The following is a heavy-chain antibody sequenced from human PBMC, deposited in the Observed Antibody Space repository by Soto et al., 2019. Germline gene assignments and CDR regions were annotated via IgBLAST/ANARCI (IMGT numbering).Heavy chain of an antibody. CDR3: ARAISGSYVDLDN. J-gene: IGHJ4*02. D-gene: IGHD1-26*01. Sequence: GGSLRLSCAASGFTFSSHAMSWVRQAPGKGLEWVSTISGSGGSTYYADSVKGRFTISRDNGQNSMYLQMNSLRDEDTAVYHCARAISGSYVDLDNWGQGTRVTVSS. CDR1: GFTFSSHA. V-gene: IGHV3-23*01. CDR2: ISGSGGST.